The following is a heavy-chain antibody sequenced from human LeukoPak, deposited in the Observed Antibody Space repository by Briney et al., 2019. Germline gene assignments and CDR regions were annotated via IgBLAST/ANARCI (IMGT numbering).Heavy chain of an antibody. CDR3: ARGTPYGDYLYYFDY. Sequence: GGSLRLSCAASGFTASSNYMSWVRQAPGKGLEWVSVIYSGGSTYYADSVKGRFTISRDNSKNTLYLQMNSLRAEDTAVYYCARGTPYGDYLYYFDYWGQGTLVTVSS. D-gene: IGHD4-17*01. CDR2: IYSGGST. CDR1: GFTASSNY. V-gene: IGHV3-53*01. J-gene: IGHJ4*02.